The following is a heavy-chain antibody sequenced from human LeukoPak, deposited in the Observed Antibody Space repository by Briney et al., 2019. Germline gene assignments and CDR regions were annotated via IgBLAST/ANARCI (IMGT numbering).Heavy chain of an antibody. J-gene: IGHJ5*02. D-gene: IGHD3-22*01. V-gene: IGHV3-23*01. CDR2: ISGSGGST. CDR3: ARDDLLHRNWFDP. Sequence: GGSLRLSCAASGFTFSSYAMSWVRQAPGKGLEWVSAISGSGGSTYYADSVRGRFTIYRDNSKNSLYLQMNSLRVEDTAFYYCARDDLLHRNWFDPWGQGTLVTVSS. CDR1: GFTFSSYA.